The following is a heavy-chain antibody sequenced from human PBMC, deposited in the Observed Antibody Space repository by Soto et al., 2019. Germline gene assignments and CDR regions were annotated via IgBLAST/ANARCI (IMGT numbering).Heavy chain of an antibody. CDR3: AREALGFYGSGSYSYFDY. D-gene: IGHD3-10*01. CDR2: IIPILGIA. J-gene: IGHJ4*02. Sequence: QVQLVQSGAEVKKPGSSVKVSCKASGGTFSSYTISWVRQAPGQGHEWMGRIIPILGIANYAQKFQGRVTITADKSTSTAYMELSSLRSEDTAVYYCAREALGFYGSGSYSYFDYWGQGTLVTVSS. CDR1: GGTFSSYT. V-gene: IGHV1-69*08.